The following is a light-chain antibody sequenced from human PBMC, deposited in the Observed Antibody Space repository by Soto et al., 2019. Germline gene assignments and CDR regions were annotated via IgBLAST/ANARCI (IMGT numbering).Light chain of an antibody. J-gene: IGKJ1*01. V-gene: IGKV1-9*01. CDR1: RGISSY. CDR2: SAS. CDR3: QHYNSYSEA. Sequence: IQLTQSPSSLSASVGDRVTITCQASRGISSYLAWYQQKPGKPPKLLVYSASTLQSGVPSRFSGSGSGTEFTLTISSLQPDDFATYYCQHYNSYSEAFGQGTK.